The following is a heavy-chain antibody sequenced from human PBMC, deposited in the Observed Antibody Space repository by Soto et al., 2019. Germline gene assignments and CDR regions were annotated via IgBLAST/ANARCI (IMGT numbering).Heavy chain of an antibody. Sequence: LRLSCAASGFTFSSYGMHWVRQAPGKGLEWVAVIWYDGSNKYYADSVKGRFTISRDNSKNTLYLQMNSLRAEDTAVYYCAREVCSSTSCFFDNWFDPWGQGPLVTVSS. D-gene: IGHD2-2*01. J-gene: IGHJ5*02. CDR2: IWYDGSNK. V-gene: IGHV3-33*01. CDR3: AREVCSSTSCFFDNWFDP. CDR1: GFTFSSYG.